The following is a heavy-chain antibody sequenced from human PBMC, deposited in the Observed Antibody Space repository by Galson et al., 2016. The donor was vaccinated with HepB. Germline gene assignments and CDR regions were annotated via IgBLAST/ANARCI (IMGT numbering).Heavy chain of an antibody. J-gene: IGHJ6*02. CDR2: IYFTGGT. CDR3: SRGNGYSSPFYYYYAMDV. D-gene: IGHD6-13*01. V-gene: IGHV4-59*01. CDR1: GGSISSYY. Sequence: SETLSLTCSIFGGSISSYYWTWMRQPPGKGLEWIGNIYFTGGTNYNPSLKSRVTISLDTSRNQISLKLTSVTAADSALYYCSRGNGYSSPFYYYYAMDVWGQGTTVTVSS.